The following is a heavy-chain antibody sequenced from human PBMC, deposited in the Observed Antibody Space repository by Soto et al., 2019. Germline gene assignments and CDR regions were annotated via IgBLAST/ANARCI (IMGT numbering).Heavy chain of an antibody. CDR2: IYHRGST. CDR3: DRVPVP. V-gene: IGHV4-30-2*01. J-gene: IGHJ5*02. CDR1: GGSISSCGYS. Sequence: QLQLQESGSGLVKPSQTLSLTCAVSGGSISSCGYSGSWIRQTPGKGLGWIGYIYHRGSTYYNPALRSRVTISVDRSKNQFSLKLSSVTDADTAVYYCDRVPVPWGQGNLVTVAS.